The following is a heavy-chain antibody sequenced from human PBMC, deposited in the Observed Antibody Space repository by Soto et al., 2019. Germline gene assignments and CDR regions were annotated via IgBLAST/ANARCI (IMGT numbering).Heavy chain of an antibody. CDR3: ARWQQPTDYYGMDV. CDR1: GGTFSSYA. Sequence: ASVKVSCKASGGTFSSYAISWVRQAPGQGLEWMGGIIPIFGTANYAQKFQGRVTITADESTSTAYMELSSLRSEDTAVYYCARWQQPTDYYGMDVWGQGTTVTVSS. D-gene: IGHD6-13*01. J-gene: IGHJ6*02. CDR2: IIPIFGTA. V-gene: IGHV1-69*13.